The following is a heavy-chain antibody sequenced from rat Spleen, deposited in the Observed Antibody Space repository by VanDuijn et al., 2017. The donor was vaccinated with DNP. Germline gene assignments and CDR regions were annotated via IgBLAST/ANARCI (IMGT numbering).Heavy chain of an antibody. D-gene: IGHD4-3*01. V-gene: IGHV5S13*01. CDR2: ISPSGGST. CDR3: LRWNSGHFDY. Sequence: EVQLVESGGDLVQPGRSLQLSCAASGFTFSNYDMAWVRQAPTKGLEWVASISPSGGSTDYRDSVKGRFTISRDNAKNTLYLQMNSLRSDDMATYYCLRWNSGHFDYWGQGVMVTVSS. J-gene: IGHJ2*01. CDR1: GFTFSNYD.